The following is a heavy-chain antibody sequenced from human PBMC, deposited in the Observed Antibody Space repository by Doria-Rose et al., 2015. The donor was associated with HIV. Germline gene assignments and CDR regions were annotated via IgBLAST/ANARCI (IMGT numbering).Heavy chain of an antibody. CDR3: ARGLLRGGWNDVDYYYGMDV. CDR1: GGSFSGYY. J-gene: IGHJ6*02. CDR2: INHSGST. Sequence: QVQLQESGAGLVKPSETLSLTCAVFGGSFSGYYWSWIRQPPGKGLEWIGGINHSGSTNYKTSLQSRVTISLDTSKNLFSLKLSSVTAADTAVYYCARGLLRGGWNDVDYYYGMDVWGQGTTVTVSS. V-gene: IGHV4-34*01. D-gene: IGHD1-1*01.